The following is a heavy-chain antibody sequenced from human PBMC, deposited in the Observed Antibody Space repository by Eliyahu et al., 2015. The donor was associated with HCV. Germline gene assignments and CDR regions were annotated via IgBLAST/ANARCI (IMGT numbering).Heavy chain of an antibody. CDR1: GFTFGDYA. Sequence: EVQLVESGGGLVKPGRSLRLSCTASGFTFGDYAMSWFRQEPGKGLEWVGFIRSTAYGGTTEYAASVKGRFTISRDDSKSIAYLQMDSLKTEDTAMYYCSRDSRAGDYRFDYWGQGTLVTVSS. CDR3: SRDSRAGDYRFDY. J-gene: IGHJ4*02. D-gene: IGHD4-17*01. V-gene: IGHV3-49*05. CDR2: IRSTAYGGTT.